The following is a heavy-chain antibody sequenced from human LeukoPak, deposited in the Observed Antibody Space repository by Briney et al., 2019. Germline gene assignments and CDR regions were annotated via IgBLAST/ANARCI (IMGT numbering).Heavy chain of an antibody. D-gene: IGHD1-26*01. Sequence: GESLKISCKGSGYSFTSYWIGGVRQMPGKGLEGVGIIYPGDSDTRYSPSCQGQVTISADKSISTAYLQWSSLKVSDTAIYYCARRGRGDWFDPWGQGTLVTVSS. CDR1: GYSFTSYW. CDR2: IYPGDSDT. CDR3: ARRGRGDWFDP. J-gene: IGHJ5*02. V-gene: IGHV5-51*01.